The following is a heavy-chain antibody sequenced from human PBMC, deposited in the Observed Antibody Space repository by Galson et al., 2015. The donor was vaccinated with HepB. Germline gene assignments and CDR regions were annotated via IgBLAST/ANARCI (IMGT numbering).Heavy chain of an antibody. CDR2: IYTGDSDS. CDR3: ARLGGGLYFGSGPIHAAFDI. J-gene: IGHJ3*02. V-gene: IGHV5-51*01. CDR1: GYRFTDYW. Sequence: QSGAEVKKPGESLKISCTGSGYRFTDYWIGWVRQMPGKGLEWMGIIYTGDSDSRYSPSFQGQVTISADKSISTAYLLWSSLEASDTAMYYCARLGGGLYFGSGPIHAAFDIWGQGTVVTVSS. D-gene: IGHD3-10*01.